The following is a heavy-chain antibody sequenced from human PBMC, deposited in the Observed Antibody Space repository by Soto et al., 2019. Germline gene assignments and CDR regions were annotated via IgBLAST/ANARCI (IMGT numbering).Heavy chain of an antibody. CDR1: GYTFTSYY. Sequence: ASVKVSCKASGYTFTSYYMHWVRQAPGQGLEWMGIINPSGGSTSYAQKFQGRVTMTRDTSTSTVYMELSSLRSEDTAVYYCARPGYCSGGSCYHWFDPWGQGTLVTVSS. V-gene: IGHV1-46*03. J-gene: IGHJ5*02. CDR3: ARPGYCSGGSCYHWFDP. D-gene: IGHD2-15*01. CDR2: INPSGGST.